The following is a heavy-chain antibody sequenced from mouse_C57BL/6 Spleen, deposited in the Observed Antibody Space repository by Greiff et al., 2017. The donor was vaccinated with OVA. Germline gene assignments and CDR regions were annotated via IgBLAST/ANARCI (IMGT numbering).Heavy chain of an antibody. CDR1: GFTFSDAW. D-gene: IGHD2-2*01. CDR2: IRNKANNHAT. Sequence: EVKLEESGGGLVQPGGSMKFSCAASGFTFSDAWMDWVRQSPEKGLEWVAEIRNKANNHATYYAESVKGRFTISRDDSKSSVYLQMNSLRAEDTGIDYCTRQGGLRRAMDYWGQGTSVTVSS. V-gene: IGHV6-6*01. CDR3: TRQGGLRRAMDY. J-gene: IGHJ4*01.